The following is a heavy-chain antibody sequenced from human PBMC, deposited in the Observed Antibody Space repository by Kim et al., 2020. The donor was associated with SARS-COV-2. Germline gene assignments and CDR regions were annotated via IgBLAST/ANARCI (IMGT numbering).Heavy chain of an antibody. CDR3: TTGSRVRGVITSIDY. V-gene: IGHV3-15*01. CDR1: GFTFSNAW. Sequence: GGSLRLSCAASGFTFSNAWMSWVRQAPGKGLEWVGRIKSKTDGGTTDYAAPVKGRFTISRDDSKNTLYLQMNSLKTEDTAVYYCTTGSRVRGVITSIDYWGQGTLVTVSS. D-gene: IGHD3-10*01. J-gene: IGHJ4*02. CDR2: IKSKTDGGTT.